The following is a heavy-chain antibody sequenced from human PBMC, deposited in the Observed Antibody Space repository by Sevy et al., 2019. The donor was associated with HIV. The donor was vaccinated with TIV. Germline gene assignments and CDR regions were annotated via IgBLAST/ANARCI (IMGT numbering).Heavy chain of an antibody. CDR1: GFSFTTYG. J-gene: IGHJ6*02. D-gene: IGHD6-6*01. CDR2: IRQDGSEK. Sequence: GGSLRLSCAVSGFSFTTYGMNWVRQAPGKGLEWVANIRQDGSEKYYVDSVKGRFIISRDNAKNLLYLQMNSLRVDDTAIYYCARARGGGLGSSSSTRYGLDVWGQGTTVTVSS. V-gene: IGHV3-7*04. CDR3: ARARGGGLGSSSSTRYGLDV.